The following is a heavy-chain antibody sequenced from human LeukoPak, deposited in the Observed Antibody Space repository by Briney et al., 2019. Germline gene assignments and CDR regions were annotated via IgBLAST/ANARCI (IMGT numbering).Heavy chain of an antibody. CDR3: ARDITGGSGWYALDY. D-gene: IGHD6-19*01. Sequence: ASVKVSCKASGYTFTGYYMHWVRQAPGQGLEWMGWINPNSGGTNYAQKFQGRVTMTRDTSISTAYMELSRLRSDDTAVYYCARDITGGSGWYALDYWGQGTLVTVSS. J-gene: IGHJ4*02. CDR1: GYTFTGYY. V-gene: IGHV1-2*02. CDR2: INPNSGGT.